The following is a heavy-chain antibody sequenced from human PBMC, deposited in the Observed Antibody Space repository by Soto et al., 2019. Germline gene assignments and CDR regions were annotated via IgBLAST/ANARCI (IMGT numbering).Heavy chain of an antibody. CDR1: GGSISSGGYY. J-gene: IGHJ3*02. Sequence: QVQLQESGPGLVKPSQTLSLTCTVSGGSISSGGYYWSWIRQHPGKGLEWIGYIYYSGSTYYNPSLKSRVTISVDTSKNQFSLKLSSVTAADTAVYYCARDRRVAAAVAFDIWGQGTMVTVSS. CDR3: ARDRRVAAAVAFDI. D-gene: IGHD6-13*01. CDR2: IYYSGST. V-gene: IGHV4-31*03.